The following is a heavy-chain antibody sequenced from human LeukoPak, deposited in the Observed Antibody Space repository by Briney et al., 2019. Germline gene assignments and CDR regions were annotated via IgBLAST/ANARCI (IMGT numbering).Heavy chain of an antibody. J-gene: IGHJ3*02. CDR1: GGSFSGYY. CDR3: AKSNGYGLVDI. D-gene: IGHD3-10*01. Sequence: PSETLSLTCAVYGGSFSGYYWSWIRQPPGKGLEWIGEINHSGSTNYNPSLKSRVTISVDTSKNQFSLKLNSVTAADTDVYYCAKSNGYGLVDIWGQGTMVTVSS. CDR2: INHSGST. V-gene: IGHV4-34*01.